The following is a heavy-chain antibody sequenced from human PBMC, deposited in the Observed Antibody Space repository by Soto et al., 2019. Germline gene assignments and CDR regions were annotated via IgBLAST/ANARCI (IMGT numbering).Heavy chain of an antibody. J-gene: IGHJ4*02. CDR2: ISYDGSNK. V-gene: IGHV3-30-3*01. CDR3: ARDPSPAIGPQDY. CDR1: GFTFSSYA. D-gene: IGHD2-21*02. Sequence: GESLKISCAASGFTFSSYAMHWVRQAPGKGLEWVAVISYDGSNKYYADSVKGRFTISRDNSKNTLYLQMNSLRAEDTAVYYCARDPSPAIGPQDYWGQGTLVTVSS.